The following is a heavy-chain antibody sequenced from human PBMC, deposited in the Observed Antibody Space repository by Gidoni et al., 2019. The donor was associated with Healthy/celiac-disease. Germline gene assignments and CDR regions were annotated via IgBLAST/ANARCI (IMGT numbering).Heavy chain of an antibody. CDR1: GGSISSYS. CDR2: IYTSGST. J-gene: IGHJ4*02. Sequence: QVQLQESGPGLVKPSENLSLTCTVSGGSISSYSWSWIRQPAGKGLEWIGRIYTSGSTNYNPSLKSRVTMSVDTSKNQFSLKLSSVTAADTAVYYCARDSPWQQLGTQFDYWGQGTLVTVSS. D-gene: IGHD6-13*01. V-gene: IGHV4-4*07. CDR3: ARDSPWQQLGTQFDY.